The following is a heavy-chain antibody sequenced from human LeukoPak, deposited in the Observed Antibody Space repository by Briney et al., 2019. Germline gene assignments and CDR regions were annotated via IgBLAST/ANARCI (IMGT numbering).Heavy chain of an antibody. J-gene: IGHJ4*02. Sequence: GGSLRLSCAAPGFTFSSHAMNWVRQAPGKGLEWVSSISGSGGTTYYAGSVKGRFTISRDNSKNTLFLQMNSLRADDTAIYSCAKRDFWGQGTLVTVSS. CDR1: GFTFSSHA. CDR2: ISGSGGTT. CDR3: AKRDF. V-gene: IGHV3-23*01.